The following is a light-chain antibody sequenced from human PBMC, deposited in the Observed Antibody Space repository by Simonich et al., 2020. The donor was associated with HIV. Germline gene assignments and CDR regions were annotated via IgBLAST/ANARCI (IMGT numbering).Light chain of an antibody. CDR2: GAS. V-gene: IGKV3-15*01. CDR1: QSVSSN. CDR3: QQYGSSPLFT. J-gene: IGKJ3*01. Sequence: EIVMTQSAATLSVSPGERATLSCRASQSVSSNLAWYQQKPGQAPRLLIFGASTRATGIPARFSGSGSGTDFTLTISRLEPEDFAVYYCQQYGSSPLFTFGPGTKVDIK.